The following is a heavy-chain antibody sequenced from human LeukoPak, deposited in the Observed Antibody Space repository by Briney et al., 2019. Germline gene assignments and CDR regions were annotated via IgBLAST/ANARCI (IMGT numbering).Heavy chain of an antibody. Sequence: SETLSLTCAVYGGSFSGYYWTWIRQPPGKGLEWIGEIYHSGSINYNPSLKSRVTISVDKSKNQFSLKLSSVTAADTAVYYCARCGGKWLHYMDVWGKGTTVTVSS. CDR3: ARCGGKWLHYMDV. CDR1: GGSFSGYY. V-gene: IGHV4-34*01. D-gene: IGHD5-12*01. CDR2: IYHSGSI. J-gene: IGHJ6*03.